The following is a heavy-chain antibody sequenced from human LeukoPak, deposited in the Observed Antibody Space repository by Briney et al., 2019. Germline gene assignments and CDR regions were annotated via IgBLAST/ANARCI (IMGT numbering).Heavy chain of an antibody. CDR3: ATYSAAGRTYYFDY. Sequence: GASVKVSCKASGYSFTNYGITWVRQAPGQGLEWMGWISPYNGNTNYAQKLQGRVTMTRDTSTSTDYMELRSLRSDDTAVYYCATYSAAGRTYYFDYWGEGAVVRVSS. J-gene: IGHJ4*02. CDR2: ISPYNGNT. D-gene: IGHD6-13*01. CDR1: GYSFTNYG. V-gene: IGHV1-18*01.